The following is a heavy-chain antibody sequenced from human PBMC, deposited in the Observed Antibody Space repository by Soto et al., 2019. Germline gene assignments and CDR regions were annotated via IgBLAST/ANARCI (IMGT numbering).Heavy chain of an antibody. CDR1: GYTFASYA. J-gene: IGHJ4*02. CDR2: ISAYNGNT. Sequence: QVQLVQSGAEVKKPGASVKVSCKASGYTFASYAITWMRQAPGQGLEWMGWISAYNGNTNYAQKLQGRVTMTTDKPTSTAYMELRSPRSDDTAVYYCARDPPPPDYWGQGTLVTVSS. V-gene: IGHV1-18*01. CDR3: ARDPPPPDY.